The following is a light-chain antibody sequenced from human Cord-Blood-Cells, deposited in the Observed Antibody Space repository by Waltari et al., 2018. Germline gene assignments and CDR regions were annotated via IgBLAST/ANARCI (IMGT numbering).Light chain of an antibody. Sequence: DIQMTQSTSYLSASVGDRVTITCRASQSISSYLNWYQQKPGKAPKLLIYAASSLQSGVPARFSGSGSGTDFTLTISSLQPEDFATYYGQQSYSTPRTFGPGTKVDIK. V-gene: IGKV1-39*01. CDR3: QQSYSTPRT. CDR1: QSISSY. J-gene: IGKJ3*01. CDR2: AAS.